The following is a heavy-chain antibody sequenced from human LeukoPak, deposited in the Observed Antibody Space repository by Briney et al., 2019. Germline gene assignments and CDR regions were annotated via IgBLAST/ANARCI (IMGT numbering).Heavy chain of an antibody. CDR1: GGTFSSYT. J-gene: IGHJ4*02. Sequence: SSVKVSCKASGGTFSSYTISWVRQAPGQGLEWMGRIIPILGIANYAQKFQGRVTITADKSTSTAYMELSSLRSEDTAVYYCAGGRFLEEKDRYYFDYWGQGTLVTVSS. CDR2: IIPILGIA. CDR3: AGGRFLEEKDRYYFDY. D-gene: IGHD3-3*01. V-gene: IGHV1-69*02.